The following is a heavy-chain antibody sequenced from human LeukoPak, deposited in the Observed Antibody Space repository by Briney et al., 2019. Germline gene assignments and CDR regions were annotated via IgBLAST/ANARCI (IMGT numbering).Heavy chain of an antibody. CDR2: IKQDGSEK. V-gene: IGHV3-7*03. CDR3: ARDLYYDSSGYYL. CDR1: GFTFSNYW. Sequence: PGGSLRLSCAASGFTFSNYWMSWVRQAPGKGLEWVANIKQDGSEKYYVDSVKGRFTISRDNAKNSLYLQMNSLRAEDTAVYYCARDLYYDSSGYYLWGQGTLVTVSS. J-gene: IGHJ4*02. D-gene: IGHD3-22*01.